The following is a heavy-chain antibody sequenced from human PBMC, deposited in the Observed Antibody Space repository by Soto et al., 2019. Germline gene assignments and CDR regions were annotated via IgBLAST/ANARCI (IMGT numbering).Heavy chain of an antibody. V-gene: IGHV4-4*01. J-gene: IGHJ3*01. Sequence: QVQLQESGPGLVKPSETLSLTCTVSSDSISTEKRWSWVRQPPGKGLEGIGEIYHSGSSHYSPSLKIPVIISRDKSMSQLSLKLSFGAAADTGEYCCAKGGGHCRDVVLYAFEVWGQGAMVAVSS. D-gene: IGHD2-8*01. CDR2: IYHSGSS. CDR1: SDSISTEKR. CDR3: AKGGGHCRDVVLYAFEV.